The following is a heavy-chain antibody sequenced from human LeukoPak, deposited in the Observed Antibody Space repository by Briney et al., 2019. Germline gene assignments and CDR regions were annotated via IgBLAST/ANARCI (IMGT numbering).Heavy chain of an antibody. D-gene: IGHD5-24*01. CDR3: PRHLRKDGYSCYFDY. V-gene: IGHV4-59*08. CDR1: GGSISNYY. Sequence: SETLSLTCTVSGGSISNYYWSWIRQPPGKGLEWIGYIYYSGSTNYNPSLKSRVTISVDTSKNQLSLKLSSVTAADTAVYYCPRHLRKDGYSCYFDYWGQGTLVTVSS. J-gene: IGHJ4*03. CDR2: IYYSGST.